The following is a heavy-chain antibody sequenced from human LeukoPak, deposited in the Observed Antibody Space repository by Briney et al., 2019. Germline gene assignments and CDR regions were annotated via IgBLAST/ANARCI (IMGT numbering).Heavy chain of an antibody. V-gene: IGHV1-18*01. D-gene: IGHD2-15*01. CDR2: FSAYNGNT. Sequence: ASVKVSCKASGYTFTSYGISWVRQAPGQGLEWMGWFSAYNGNTNYAQKLQGRVTMTTDTSTSTAYMELRSLRSDDTAVYYCARNTFVVVVATKTPDWFDPWGQGTLVTVSS. CDR1: GYTFTSYG. CDR3: ARNTFVVVVATKTPDWFDP. J-gene: IGHJ5*02.